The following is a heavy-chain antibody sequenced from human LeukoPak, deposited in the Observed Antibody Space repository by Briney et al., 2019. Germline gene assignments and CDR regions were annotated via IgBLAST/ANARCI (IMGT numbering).Heavy chain of an antibody. CDR1: GGSISSYY. J-gene: IGHJ4*02. CDR2: IYYSGST. CDR3: ARGLGLNWSEYYFDY. Sequence: SETLSLTCTVSGGSISSYYWSWIRQPPGKGLEWIGYIYYSGSTNYNPSLKSRVTMSVDTSKNQFSLKLSSVTAADTAVYYCARGLGLNWSEYYFDYWGQGTLVTVSS. D-gene: IGHD1-1*01. V-gene: IGHV4-59*01.